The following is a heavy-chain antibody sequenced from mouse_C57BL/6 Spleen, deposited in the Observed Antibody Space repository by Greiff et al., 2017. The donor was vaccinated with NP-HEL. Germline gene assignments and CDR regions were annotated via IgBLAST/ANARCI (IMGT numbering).Heavy chain of an antibody. CDR1: GYTFTDYY. V-gene: IGHV1-26*01. CDR2: LNPNNGGT. J-gene: IGHJ3*01. D-gene: IGHD1-1*01. Sequence: VQLQQSGPELVKPGASVKISCKASGYTFTDYYMNWVKQSHGKSLEWIGDLNPNNGGTSYNQKFKGKATLTVDKSSSTAYMELRSLTSEDSAVYYCAHYYGSSYAWFAYWGQGTLVTVSA. CDR3: AHYYGSSYAWFAY.